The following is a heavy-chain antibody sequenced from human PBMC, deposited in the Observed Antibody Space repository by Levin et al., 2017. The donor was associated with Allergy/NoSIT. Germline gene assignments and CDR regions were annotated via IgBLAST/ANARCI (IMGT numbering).Heavy chain of an antibody. V-gene: IGHV3-23*01. Sequence: GGSLRLSCAASGFTFSSSAMSWVRQAPGKGLEWVSAISPDSDYIFYADSVKGRVTISRDNSRNRLYLQMSSLRVEDTAVYYCAKGGLQLGYSFDAWGQGALVTVSS. J-gene: IGHJ4*02. CDR3: AKGGLQLGYSFDA. CDR1: GFTFSSSA. CDR2: ISPDSDYI. D-gene: IGHD6-13*01.